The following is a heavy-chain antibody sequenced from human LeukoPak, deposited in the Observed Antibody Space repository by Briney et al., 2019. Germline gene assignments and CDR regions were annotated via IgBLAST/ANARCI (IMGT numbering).Heavy chain of an antibody. CDR3: ANRLTGTTDFDY. D-gene: IGHD1-7*01. CDR2: INPSGGST. Sequence: GASVKVSCKASGYTFTSYYMHWVRQAPGQGLEWMGIINPSGGSTSYAQKFQGRVTMTRDTSTSTVYMELSSLRSEDTAVYYCANRLTGTTDFDYWGQGTLVTVSS. J-gene: IGHJ4*02. V-gene: IGHV1-46*01. CDR1: GYTFTSYY.